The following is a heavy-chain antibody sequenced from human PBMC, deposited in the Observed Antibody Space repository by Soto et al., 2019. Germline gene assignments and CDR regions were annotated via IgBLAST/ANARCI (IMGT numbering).Heavy chain of an antibody. D-gene: IGHD3-22*01. V-gene: IGHV4-30-4*01. J-gene: IGHJ4*02. CDR3: ARAYFDSSGWLGDS. CDR2: IYDSGST. Sequence: QVQLQESGPGLVKPSQTLSLTCTVSGGSIYSGDNYWSCIRQPPGKGLEWIGYIYDSGSTYYNPSLKSRVTISVDTSKQFSLKLSSVTATDTAVYYCARAYFDSSGWLGDSWGQGTQVTVSS. CDR1: GGSIYSGDNY.